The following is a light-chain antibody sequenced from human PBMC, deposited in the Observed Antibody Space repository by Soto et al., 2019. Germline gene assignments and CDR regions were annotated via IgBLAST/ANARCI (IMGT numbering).Light chain of an antibody. CDR3: QQANTFSFT. Sequence: DIQMTQSPSSVSASVGDRVTITCRASQDISNWLAWYQQKPGKAPKLLISAAFILQSGVPSRFSGSGSGTDFTLTISSLQPEDFATYYCQQANTFSFTFGPGTKVDIK. CDR2: AAF. CDR1: QDISNW. V-gene: IGKV1-12*01. J-gene: IGKJ3*01.